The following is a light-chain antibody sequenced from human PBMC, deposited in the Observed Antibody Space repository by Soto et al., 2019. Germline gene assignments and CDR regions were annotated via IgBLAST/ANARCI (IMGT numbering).Light chain of an antibody. CDR2: DVS. V-gene: IGLV2-14*01. J-gene: IGLJ1*01. CDR3: CSYTSSSTYV. Sequence: QSVLTKPASVSGSPGQSITISCTGTSSDVGAYNYVSWFQQYPGKAPKLMIYDVSNRPSGVSNRFSGSKSGNTASLTISGLQAEDEADYYCCSYTSSSTYVFGTGTKLTVL. CDR1: SSDVGAYNY.